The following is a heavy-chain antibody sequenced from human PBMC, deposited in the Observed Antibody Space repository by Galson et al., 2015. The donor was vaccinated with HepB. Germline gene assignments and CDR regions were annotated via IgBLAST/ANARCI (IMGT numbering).Heavy chain of an antibody. CDR3: ASDGPNSGGWYVY. J-gene: IGHJ4*02. CDR2: IYSGGES. D-gene: IGHD6-19*01. CDR1: GFTVSTNY. Sequence: SLRLSCAVSGFTVSTNYMTWVRQAPGKGLQWVSAIYSGGESYYADSVKGRVAISRDNSKNTLYLQIHSLRVEDTAVYYCASDGPNSGGWYVYWGQGTPVTVSS. V-gene: IGHV3-53*01.